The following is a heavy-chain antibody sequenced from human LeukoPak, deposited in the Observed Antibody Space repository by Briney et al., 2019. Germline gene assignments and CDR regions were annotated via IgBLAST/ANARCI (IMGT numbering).Heavy chain of an antibody. CDR1: GFTFSSYD. Sequence: QPGGTLGLSCAASGFTFSSYDMSWVRQAPGKGLEWVAVISYDGSNKYYADSVKGRFTISRDNSKNTLYLQMNSLRAEDTAVYYCARPTDVIVVAILDYWGQGTLVTVSS. V-gene: IGHV3-30*03. CDR3: ARPTDVIVVAILDY. J-gene: IGHJ4*02. D-gene: IGHD3-22*01. CDR2: ISYDGSNK.